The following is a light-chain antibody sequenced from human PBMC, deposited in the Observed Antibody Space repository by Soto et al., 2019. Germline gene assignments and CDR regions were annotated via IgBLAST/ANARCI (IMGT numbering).Light chain of an antibody. CDR3: ASWVGSLSRWV. V-gene: IGLV1-47*01. CDR2: RSN. Sequence: QSALTQPPSASGTPGQSVTISCSGSSSNIGGTYVSWFQQVPGTAPKLLIYRSNQRPSGVPDRFSGSKSGTSASLAISGLRSEDEADYYCASWVGSLSRWVFGGGTKLTVL. CDR1: SSNIGGTY. J-gene: IGLJ3*02.